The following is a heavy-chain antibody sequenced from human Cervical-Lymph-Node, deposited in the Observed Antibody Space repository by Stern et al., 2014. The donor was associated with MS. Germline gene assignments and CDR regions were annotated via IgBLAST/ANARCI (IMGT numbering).Heavy chain of an antibody. CDR3: ARVHSGYNWFDY. CDR1: GGSISNTNW. V-gene: IGHV4-4*02. CDR2: IYHRGTT. D-gene: IGHD5-12*01. J-gene: IGHJ4*02. Sequence: QVQLQESGPGLVKPSGTLSLTCAVSGGSISNTNWWGWVRQTPGMGLEWIGEIYHRGTTNFSPSLKSRVTMSVEKSKTQFSRELKSVTAADTAVYYCARVHSGYNWFDYWGQGTLVTVSS.